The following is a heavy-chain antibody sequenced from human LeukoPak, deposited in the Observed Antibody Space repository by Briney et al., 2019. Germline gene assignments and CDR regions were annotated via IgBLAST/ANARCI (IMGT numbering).Heavy chain of an antibody. V-gene: IGHV3-33*01. CDR3: ARGSDFDWLFPDAFDI. CDR1: GFTFSSYG. D-gene: IGHD3-9*01. Sequence: GGSLRLSCAASGFTFSSYGMHWVRQAPGKGLEWVAVIWYDGSNKYYADSVKGRFTISRDNSKNTLYLQMNSLRAEDTAVYHCARGSDFDWLFPDAFDIWGQGTMVTVSS. CDR2: IWYDGSNK. J-gene: IGHJ3*02.